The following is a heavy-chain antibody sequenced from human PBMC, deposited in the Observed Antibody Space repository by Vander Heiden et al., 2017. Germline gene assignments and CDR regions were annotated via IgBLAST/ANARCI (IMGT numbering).Heavy chain of an antibody. CDR3: ARRLGDNGALYYFDL. J-gene: IGHJ4*02. CDR2: IYWDDEK. V-gene: IGHV2-5*02. D-gene: IGHD4-17*01. Sequence: QITLKESGPALVKPTQTLTLTCSFSGLSLRSDGVGVGWLRHPPGKALEWIALIYWDDEKRDSPSMQSRVAISEDTSKNQVLLTITNMHPLDTGTYYCARRLGDNGALYYFDLWGQGTLVTVSS. CDR1: GLSLRSDGVG.